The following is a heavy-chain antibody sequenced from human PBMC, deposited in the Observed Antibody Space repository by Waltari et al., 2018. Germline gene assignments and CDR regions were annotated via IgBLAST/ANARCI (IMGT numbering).Heavy chain of an antibody. J-gene: IGHJ3*02. CDR2: IYYSGST. V-gene: IGHV4-59*08. CDR3: ARHVAIAAAPGAFDI. Sequence: QVQLQESGPGLVKPSETLSLTCTVSGGSISSHYWSWIRQPPGKGLEWIGYIYYSGSTNYNPSLKSRVTISVDTSKNQFSLKLSSVTAADTAVYYCARHVAIAAAPGAFDIWGQGTMVTVSS. CDR1: GGSISSHY. D-gene: IGHD6-13*01.